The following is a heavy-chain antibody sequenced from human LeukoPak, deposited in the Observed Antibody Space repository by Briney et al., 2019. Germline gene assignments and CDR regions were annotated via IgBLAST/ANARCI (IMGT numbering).Heavy chain of an antibody. CDR3: ARPGQLGSLYYGMDV. D-gene: IGHD3-10*01. J-gene: IGHJ6*02. V-gene: IGHV4-34*01. Sequence: SETLSLTCAVYGGSFSGYQWSWIRQSPGKGLEWIGEINHSGSTNYNPSLKSRATISVDTSKNQFSLKLSSVTAADTAVYYCARPGQLGSLYYGMDVWGQGTTVTVS. CDR2: INHSGST. CDR1: GGSFSGYQ.